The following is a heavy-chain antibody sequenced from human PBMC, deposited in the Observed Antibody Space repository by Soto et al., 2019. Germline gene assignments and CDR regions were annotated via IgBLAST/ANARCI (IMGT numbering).Heavy chain of an antibody. CDR3: ARVYCGGTSCYTLYYYYGMDV. J-gene: IGHJ6*02. V-gene: IGHV1-18*04. Sequence: GASVKVSFKASGYTFTSYGISWLRQAPGQGLEWMGWISAYNGNTNYAQKLQGRVTMTTDTSTSTAYMELRSLRSDDTAVYYCARVYCGGTSCYTLYYYYGMDVWGQGTTVTVSS. D-gene: IGHD2-2*02. CDR1: GYTFTSYG. CDR2: ISAYNGNT.